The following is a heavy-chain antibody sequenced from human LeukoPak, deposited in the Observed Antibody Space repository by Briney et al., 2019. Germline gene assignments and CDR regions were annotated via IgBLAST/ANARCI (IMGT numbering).Heavy chain of an antibody. CDR3: GREWAVDF. Sequence: PWGSLTLSCAASGFTLSNHWLTWVGQAPGKGLECVVILKQDGSEKYYVNSVKVRFTISRDNAKNSLYLKMNSLRVEDTAVYYCGREWAVDFWGQGTLVTVSS. CDR2: LKQDGSEK. V-gene: IGHV3-7*01. J-gene: IGHJ4*02. CDR1: GFTLSNHW.